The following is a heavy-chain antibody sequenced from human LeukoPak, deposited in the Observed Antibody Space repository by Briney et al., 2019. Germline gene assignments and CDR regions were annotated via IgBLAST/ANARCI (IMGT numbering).Heavy chain of an antibody. CDR3: AKGAHGSRSTPFADF. CDR2: ISHDGKER. D-gene: IGHD3-10*01. Sequence: PGGSLRLSCVASGFTFSNYAMHWVRQAPGKGLEWAAVISHDGKERYYGGPAKGRFTISRDNSKNTLYFRMNTVRTEDTDMYYCAKGAHGSRSTPFADFWGQGTLVTVS. V-gene: IGHV3-30*18. CDR1: GFTFSNYA. J-gene: IGHJ4*02.